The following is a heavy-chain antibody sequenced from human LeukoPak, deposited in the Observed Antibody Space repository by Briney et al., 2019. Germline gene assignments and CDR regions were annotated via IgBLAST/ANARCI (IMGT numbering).Heavy chain of an antibody. V-gene: IGHV4-4*07. CDR2: IYTSGST. J-gene: IGHJ3*02. D-gene: IGHD3-9*01. CDR1: GASISSYY. Sequence: SETLSLTCTVSGASISSYYWSWIRQPAGKGLEWLGRIYTSGSTNYNPSLKSRVTMSVDTSKNQFSLKLSSVTAADTAVYYCARDDYYDILTGYYMDAFDIWGQGTMVTVSS. CDR3: ARDDYYDILTGYYMDAFDI.